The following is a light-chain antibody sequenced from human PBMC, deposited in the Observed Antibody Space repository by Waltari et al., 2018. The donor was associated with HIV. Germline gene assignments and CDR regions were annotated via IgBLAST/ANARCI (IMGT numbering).Light chain of an antibody. V-gene: IGLV2-14*01. CDR3: SSYTTGSTLVV. Sequence: QSALTQPASVSGSPGQSITISCTGTSSDVGGYHYVSWYQQFPGKAPKLMISEVSIRPSGVSVRLSGSKSGNTASLTISGLQAEDEADYYCSSYTTGSTLVVFGTGTKVIVL. J-gene: IGLJ1*01. CDR2: EVS. CDR1: SSDVGGYHY.